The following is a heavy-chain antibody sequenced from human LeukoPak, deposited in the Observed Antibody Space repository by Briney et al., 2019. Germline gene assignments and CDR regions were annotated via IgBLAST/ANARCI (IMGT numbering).Heavy chain of an antibody. J-gene: IGHJ4*02. CDR1: GGSLIRSSYY. D-gene: IGHD6-13*01. V-gene: IGHV4-39*07. CDR3: ARGVIATGGNDFDY. Sequence: SETLSLTCTVSGGSLIRSSYYWGWIRQPPGKGLEWIGSIYYSGSTNYNPSLKSRVTISVDTSKNQFSLKLSSVTAADTAVYYCARGVIATGGNDFDYWGQGTLVTVSS. CDR2: IYYSGST.